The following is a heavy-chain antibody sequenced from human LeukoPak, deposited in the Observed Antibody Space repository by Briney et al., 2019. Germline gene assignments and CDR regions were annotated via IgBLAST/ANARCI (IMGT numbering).Heavy chain of an antibody. Sequence: PGGSLRLSCAASGFTFSNYAMNWVRQAPGKGLEWVSCISASGGTKLYADYVKGRFIISRDDSKNTLYVQMSSLRAEDTAVYYCARSLKWNLVGFDYWGQGTLVTVSS. CDR2: ISASGGTK. V-gene: IGHV3-23*01. CDR1: GFTFSNYA. CDR3: ARSLKWNLVGFDY. J-gene: IGHJ4*02. D-gene: IGHD1-1*01.